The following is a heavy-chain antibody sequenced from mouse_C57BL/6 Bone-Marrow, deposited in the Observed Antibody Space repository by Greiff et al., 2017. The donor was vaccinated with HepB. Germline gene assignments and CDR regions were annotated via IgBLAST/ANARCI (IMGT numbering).Heavy chain of an antibody. CDR1: GFSLTSYG. J-gene: IGHJ3*01. CDR3: ARKTVIYYDYAFAY. V-gene: IGHV2-2*01. D-gene: IGHD2-4*01. Sequence: VQLVESGPGLVQPSQSLSITFTVSGFSLTSYGVHWVRQSPGKGLEWLGVIWSGGSTDYNAAFISRLSISKDNSKSQVFFKMNSLQADDTAIYYCARKTVIYYDYAFAYWGQGTLVTVSA. CDR2: IWSGGST.